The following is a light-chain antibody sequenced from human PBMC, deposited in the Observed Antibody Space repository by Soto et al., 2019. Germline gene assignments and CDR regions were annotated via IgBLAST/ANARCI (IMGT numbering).Light chain of an antibody. Sequence: EIVMTQPPATLSVSPGERATLSCRPSQSVSSNLAWYQQKPGQAPRLLIYGASSRATGIPARFSGSGSGTEFTLTISSLQSEDFAVYYCQQYNNWPLTFGGGTKV. CDR3: QQYNNWPLT. J-gene: IGKJ4*01. CDR1: QSVSSN. V-gene: IGKV3-15*01. CDR2: GAS.